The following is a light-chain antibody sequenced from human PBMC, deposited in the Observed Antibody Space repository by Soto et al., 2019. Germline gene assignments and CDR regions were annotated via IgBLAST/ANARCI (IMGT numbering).Light chain of an antibody. CDR1: SSDVGGYNY. V-gene: IGLV2-14*01. CDR2: EVR. CDR3: SSYRTTSQGV. Sequence: QSVLTQPATVSGSPGQSITISCTGTSSDVGGYNYVSWYQQHPGKPPKLIIYEVRNRPSGVSNRFFGFKSGNTASLTISGLQAEDEADYYCSSYRTTSQGVFGGGTKVTVL. J-gene: IGLJ3*02.